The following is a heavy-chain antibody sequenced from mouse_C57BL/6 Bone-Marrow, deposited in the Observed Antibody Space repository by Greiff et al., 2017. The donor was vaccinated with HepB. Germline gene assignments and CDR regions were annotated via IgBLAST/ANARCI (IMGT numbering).Heavy chain of an antibody. CDR1: GYTFTDYY. D-gene: IGHD2-4*01. V-gene: IGHV1-19*01. J-gene: IGHJ2*01. CDR2: INPYNGGT. CDR3: ARRDYVFDY. Sequence: EVQLQQSGPVLVKPGASVKMSCKASGYTFTDYYMNWVKQSHGKSLEWIGVINPYNGGTSYNQKFKGKATLTVDKSSSTAYMELNSLTSEDSAVYYCARRDYVFDYWGQGTTLTVSS.